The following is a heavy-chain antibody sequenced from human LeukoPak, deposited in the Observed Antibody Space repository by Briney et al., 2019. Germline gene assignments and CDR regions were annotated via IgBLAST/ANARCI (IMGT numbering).Heavy chain of an antibody. V-gene: IGHV1-69*05. Sequence: SVKVSCKASGGTFSSYAISWVRQARGQGLEWMGGIIPIFGTANYAQKFQGRVTITTDESTSTAYMELSSLRSEDTAVYYCARRRGYSRAFDYWGQGTLVTVS. CDR1: GGTFSSYA. CDR2: IIPIFGTA. D-gene: IGHD5-12*01. CDR3: ARRRGYSRAFDY. J-gene: IGHJ4*02.